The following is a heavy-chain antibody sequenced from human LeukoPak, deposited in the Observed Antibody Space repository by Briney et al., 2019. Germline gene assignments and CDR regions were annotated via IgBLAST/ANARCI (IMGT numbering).Heavy chain of an antibody. CDR2: FDPEDGET. CDR3: ATGIPKLAVAKD. Sequence: ASVKVSCKVSGYTLTELSMHWVRQAPGKGLEWMGGFDPEDGETIYAQKFQGRVTMTEDTSTDTAYMELSSLRSKDTAVYYCATGIPKLAVAKDWGQGTLVTVSS. D-gene: IGHD6-19*01. J-gene: IGHJ4*02. CDR1: GYTLTELS. V-gene: IGHV1-24*01.